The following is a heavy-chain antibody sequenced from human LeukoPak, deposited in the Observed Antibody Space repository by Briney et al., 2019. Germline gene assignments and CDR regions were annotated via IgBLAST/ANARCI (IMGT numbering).Heavy chain of an antibody. CDR2: IKQDGSEK. CDR3: ARDGQGIAAAATNMNFDY. D-gene: IGHD6-13*01. J-gene: IGHJ4*02. CDR1: GFTVSGNY. V-gene: IGHV3-7*01. Sequence: GGSLRLSCAASGFTVSGNYMSWVRQAPGKGLEWVANIKQDGSEKYYVDSVKGRFTISRDNAKNSLYLQMNSLRAEDTAVYYCARDGQGIAAAATNMNFDYWGQGTLVTVSS.